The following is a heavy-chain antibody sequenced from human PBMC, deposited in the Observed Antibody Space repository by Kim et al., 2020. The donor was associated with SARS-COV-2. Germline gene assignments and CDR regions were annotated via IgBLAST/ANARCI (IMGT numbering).Heavy chain of an antibody. Sequence: SETLSLTCTVSGGSISSSSYYWGWIRQPPGKGLEWIGSIYYSGSTYYNPSLKSRVTISVDTSKNQFSLKLSSVTAADTAVYYCASLRQDPAPTEYFQHWGQGTLVTVSS. CDR3: ASLRQDPAPTEYFQH. CDR1: GGSISSSSYY. V-gene: IGHV4-39*01. J-gene: IGHJ1*01. CDR2: IYYSGST.